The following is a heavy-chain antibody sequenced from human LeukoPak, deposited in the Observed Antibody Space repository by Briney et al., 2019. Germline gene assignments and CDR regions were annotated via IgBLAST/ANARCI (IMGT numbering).Heavy chain of an antibody. D-gene: IGHD2-21*01. V-gene: IGHV3-7*01. CDR1: GFTFSRYW. CDR3: AKDQLIAGYYYMDV. Sequence: GGSLRLSCAASGFTFSRYWMSWVRQAPGKGLEWAANINQDGSARYHVDSVRGRFTISRDNARNSLFLQMDSLRAEDTAVYYCAKDQLIAGYYYMDVWGKGTTVTVSS. CDR2: INQDGSAR. J-gene: IGHJ6*03.